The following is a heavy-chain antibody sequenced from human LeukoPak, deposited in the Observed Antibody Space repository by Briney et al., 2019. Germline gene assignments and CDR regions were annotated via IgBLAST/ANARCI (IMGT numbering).Heavy chain of an antibody. D-gene: IGHD3-16*02. Sequence: GGSLRLSCRASGFTFNNYNMEWVRQAPGKGLEWISSISSSGNYIHYADSVKGRFTISRDNGKDSLFLQMSSLRAEDTAVYYCVRDIVPDPGNFWGQGTLVTVSS. CDR3: VRDIVPDPGNF. CDR2: ISSSGNYI. J-gene: IGHJ4*02. CDR1: GFTFNNYN. V-gene: IGHV3-21*01.